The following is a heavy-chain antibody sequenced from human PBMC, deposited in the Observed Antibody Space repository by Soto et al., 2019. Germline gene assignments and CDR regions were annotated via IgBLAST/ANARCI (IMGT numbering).Heavy chain of an antibody. CDR3: ARSGEFDY. Sequence: PSETLSLTCGVSGGSLSGATYSWNWIRQPPGRGLEGIGYIFPRGPTYHNPSLKSRVTISIDVSKNQFSLSLRSLTAADTAVYYCARSGEFDYWRQGTLVTVSS. D-gene: IGHD3-10*01. CDR1: GGSLSGATYS. J-gene: IGHJ4*02. CDR2: IFPRGPT. V-gene: IGHV4-30-2*01.